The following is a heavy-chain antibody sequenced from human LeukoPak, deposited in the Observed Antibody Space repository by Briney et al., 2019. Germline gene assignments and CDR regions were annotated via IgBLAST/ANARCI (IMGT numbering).Heavy chain of an antibody. D-gene: IGHD2-15*01. Sequence: GGSLRLSCAASGFTFSSYSMNWVRQAPGKGLEWVSSSSSSSTYIYYADSVKGRFTISRDNAKNSLYLQMNSLRAEDTAVYYCARGVLGGWTVKNPFDYWGQGTLVTVSS. CDR1: GFTFSSYS. V-gene: IGHV3-21*01. CDR2: SSSSSTYI. CDR3: ARGVLGGWTVKNPFDY. J-gene: IGHJ4*02.